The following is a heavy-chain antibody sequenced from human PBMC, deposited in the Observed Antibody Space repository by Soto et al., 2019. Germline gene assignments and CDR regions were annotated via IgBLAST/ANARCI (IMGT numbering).Heavy chain of an antibody. CDR2: IYYSGST. Sequence: SETLSLTCTVSGGSISSSSYYWGWIRQPPGKGLEWIGSIYYSGSTYYNPSLKSRVTISVDTSKNQFSLKLSSVTAADTAVYYCARQAGHPPPDGIAARPILRSQNDYWGQGTLVTVSS. V-gene: IGHV4-39*01. CDR3: ARQAGHPPPDGIAARPILRSQNDY. CDR1: GGSISSSSYY. D-gene: IGHD6-6*01. J-gene: IGHJ4*02.